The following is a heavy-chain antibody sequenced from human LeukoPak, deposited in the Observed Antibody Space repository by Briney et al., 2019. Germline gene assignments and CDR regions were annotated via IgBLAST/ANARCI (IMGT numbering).Heavy chain of an antibody. D-gene: IGHD3-16*02. J-gene: IGHJ4*02. CDR3: ARCRDYVWGSYRYDFDY. CDR2: ISSSGST. Sequence: SQTPSLTCTVSGDSISSGDYYWSWIRQPAGKGLEWIGRISSSGSTNYNPSLKSRVTISVDTSKNQFSLKLSSVTAADTAVYYCARCRDYVWGSYRYDFDYWGQGTLVTVSS. CDR1: GDSISSGDYY. V-gene: IGHV4-61*02.